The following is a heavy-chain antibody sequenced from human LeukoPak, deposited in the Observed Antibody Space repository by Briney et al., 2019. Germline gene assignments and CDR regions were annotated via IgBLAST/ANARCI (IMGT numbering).Heavy chain of an antibody. V-gene: IGHV1-46*01. CDR1: GYTFTTYY. Sequence: GASVKVSCKASGYTFTTYYIHWVRQAPGQGLEWMAIINPSGGSTSYAQKFQGRVTMTTDTSTSTAYMELRSLRSDDTAVYYCARVYYDILTGMAAWFDCWGQGTLVTVSS. CDR2: INPSGGST. CDR3: ARVYYDILTGMAAWFDC. D-gene: IGHD3-9*01. J-gene: IGHJ4*02.